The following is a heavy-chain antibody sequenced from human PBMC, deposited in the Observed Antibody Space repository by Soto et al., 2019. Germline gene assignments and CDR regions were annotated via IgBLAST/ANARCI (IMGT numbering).Heavy chain of an antibody. Sequence: EVQLLESGGGLVQPGGSLRLSCAASGFTFSSYAMSWVRQAPGKGLEWVSAISGSGGSTYYADSVKGRFTISRDNSKNTLYLQMNSLRAEDTAVYYCARVGVYYDFWSGYSGYRGAFDIWGQGTMVTVSS. CDR1: GFTFSSYA. CDR2: ISGSGGST. J-gene: IGHJ3*02. D-gene: IGHD3-3*01. CDR3: ARVGVYYDFWSGYSGYRGAFDI. V-gene: IGHV3-23*01.